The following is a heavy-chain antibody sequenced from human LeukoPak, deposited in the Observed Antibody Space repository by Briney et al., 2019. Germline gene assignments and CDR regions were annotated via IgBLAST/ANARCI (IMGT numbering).Heavy chain of an antibody. CDR1: GFTFSSYG. CDR2: ISYDGSNK. Sequence: GGSLRLSCAASGFTFSSYGMHWVRQAPGKGLEWVAVISYDGSNKYYADSVKGRFTISRDNSKNTLYLQMNSLRAEDTAVYYCAKEREAGPGNIAFDYWGQGTLVTVSP. V-gene: IGHV3-30*18. D-gene: IGHD6-19*01. CDR3: AKEREAGPGNIAFDY. J-gene: IGHJ4*02.